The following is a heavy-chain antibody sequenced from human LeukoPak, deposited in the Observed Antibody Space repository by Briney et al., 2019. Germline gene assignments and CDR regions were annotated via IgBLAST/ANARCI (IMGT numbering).Heavy chain of an antibody. D-gene: IGHD5-18*01. Sequence: GGSLRLSCEASGFTFSSYAIRWVRQAPGTGLEWVSSIPGSGGATYYADSVRGRFSISRDSSKNTVYLQMNGLRPEDTAVYYCARDTAGCDYWGQGTLVTVSS. CDR2: IPGSGGAT. J-gene: IGHJ4*02. V-gene: IGHV3-23*01. CDR1: GFTFSSYA. CDR3: ARDTAGCDY.